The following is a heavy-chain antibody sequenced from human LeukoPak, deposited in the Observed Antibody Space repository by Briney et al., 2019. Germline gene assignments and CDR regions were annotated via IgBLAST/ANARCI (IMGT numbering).Heavy chain of an antibody. Sequence: SETLSLTCAVYGGSFSDYYWSWIRQTPGEGLQWIGGIKHSGSTDYNPSLKSRVTMSVDTSKNQFSLKLTSVTAADTAVYYCARARRGPIDYWGQGTLVTVSS. CDR1: GGSFSDYY. CDR3: ARARRGPIDY. CDR2: IKHSGST. J-gene: IGHJ4*02. V-gene: IGHV4-34*01.